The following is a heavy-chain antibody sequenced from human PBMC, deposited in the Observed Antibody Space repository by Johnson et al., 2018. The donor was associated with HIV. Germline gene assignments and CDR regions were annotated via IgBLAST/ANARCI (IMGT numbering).Heavy chain of an antibody. Sequence: VQVVESGGGLVQPGGSLRLSCAASGFTFSSYAMSWVRQAPGKGLEWVSAISGSGGSTYYADSVKGRFTISRDNSKNSLYLQMNSLRAEDTAVYYCARTKIYASRAFDIWGQGTMVTVSS. J-gene: IGHJ3*02. D-gene: IGHD2-2*01. V-gene: IGHV3-23*04. CDR3: ARTKIYASRAFDI. CDR1: GFTFSSYA. CDR2: ISGSGGST.